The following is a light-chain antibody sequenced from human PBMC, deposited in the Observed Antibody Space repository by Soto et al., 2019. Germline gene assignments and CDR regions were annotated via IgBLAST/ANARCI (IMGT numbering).Light chain of an antibody. CDR2: DAS. CDR3: QLSAKWPRP. Sequence: VLPQYPAKLSLSPGERATLSCRASQSVSSYLAWYQQKPGQAPRLLIYDASNRATGVPARFSGSGSGTEFTLTISNLQAEDFAGYHCQLSAKWPRPFGQVTIV. J-gene: IGKJ1*01. CDR1: QSVSSY. V-gene: IGKV3-11*01.